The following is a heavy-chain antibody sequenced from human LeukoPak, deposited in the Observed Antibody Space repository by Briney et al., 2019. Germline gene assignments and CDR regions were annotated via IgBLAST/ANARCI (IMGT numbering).Heavy chain of an antibody. D-gene: IGHD3-22*01. J-gene: IGHJ4*02. Sequence: GGSLRLSCAASGFTVSSNYMSWVRQAPGKGLEWVSVIYSGGSTYYADSVKGRFTISRDNSKNTLYLQMNSPRAEDTAVYYCARDYYDSSGYSFFDYWGQGTLVTVSS. V-gene: IGHV3-66*02. CDR3: ARDYYDSSGYSFFDY. CDR1: GFTVSSNY. CDR2: IYSGGST.